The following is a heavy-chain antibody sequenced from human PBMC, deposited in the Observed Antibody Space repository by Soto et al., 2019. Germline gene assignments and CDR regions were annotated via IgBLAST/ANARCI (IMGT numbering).Heavy chain of an antibody. Sequence: TGGSLRLSCAASGFTFSTYAMTWVRQAPGRGLEWVSAISGGGDSTYYTDSVKGRFTISRDYSNNTLYLQMSSLRAEDTAVYYCAKDKGRAYCGGNCYFFDYWGQGALVTVSS. D-gene: IGHD2-21*02. J-gene: IGHJ4*02. CDR2: ISGGGDST. V-gene: IGHV3-23*01. CDR1: GFTFSTYA. CDR3: AKDKGRAYCGGNCYFFDY.